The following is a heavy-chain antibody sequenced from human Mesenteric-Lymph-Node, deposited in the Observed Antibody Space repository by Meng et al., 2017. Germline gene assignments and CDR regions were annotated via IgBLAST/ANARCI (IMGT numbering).Heavy chain of an antibody. Sequence: SETLSLTCAVYGGSFSGYYWSWIRQPPGKGLEWIGEINHSGSTNYNPSLKSRVTISVDTSKNQFSLKLSSVTAADTAVYYCARPGRTYIAARPFDLWGRGTLVTVSS. D-gene: IGHD6-6*01. V-gene: IGHV4-34*01. J-gene: IGHJ2*01. CDR1: GGSFSGYY. CDR3: ARPGRTYIAARPFDL. CDR2: INHSGST.